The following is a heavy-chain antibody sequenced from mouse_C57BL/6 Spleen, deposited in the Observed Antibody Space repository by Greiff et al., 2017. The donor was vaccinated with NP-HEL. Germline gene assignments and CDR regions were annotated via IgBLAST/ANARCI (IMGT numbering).Heavy chain of an antibody. Sequence: QVQLQQSGAELVRPGASVKLSCKASGYTFTDYYINWVKQRPGQGLEWIARIYPGSGNTYYNEKFKGKATLTAEKSSSTAYMQLSSLTSEDSAVYFCARGDSYYSNYGYFDVWGTGTTVTVSS. CDR2: IYPGSGNT. D-gene: IGHD2-5*01. CDR1: GYTFTDYY. CDR3: ARGDSYYSNYGYFDV. V-gene: IGHV1-76*01. J-gene: IGHJ1*03.